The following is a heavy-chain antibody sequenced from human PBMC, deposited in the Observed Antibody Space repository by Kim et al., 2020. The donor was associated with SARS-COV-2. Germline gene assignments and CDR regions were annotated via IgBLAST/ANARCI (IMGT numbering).Heavy chain of an antibody. Sequence: GGSLRLSCAASGFSLSNYPMHWIRQSPVKGLEWVAVISYDGITEKYADSVRGRFSISRDVSKNTLYLQMDSLRLEDTAVYYCARDLIRGAPDFFDFWGQGVLVTVSS. D-gene: IGHD3-10*01. CDR1: GFSLSNYP. V-gene: IGHV3-30*04. CDR3: ARDLIRGAPDFFDF. J-gene: IGHJ4*01. CDR2: ISYDGITE.